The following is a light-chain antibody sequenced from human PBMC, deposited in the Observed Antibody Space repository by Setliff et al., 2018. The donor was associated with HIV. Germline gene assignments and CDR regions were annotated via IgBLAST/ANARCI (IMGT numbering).Light chain of an antibody. J-gene: IGLJ2*01. CDR2: GNT. CDR1: SANIGACYD. Sequence: QSVLTQPPSVSGAPGQRVTISCTGSSANIGACYDVHWYQQVPGTAPKLLISGNTNRPSGVPDRFAGAKSGTSASLAITGRQAEDEADYYCQAYDTSLSGSVFGGGTKVTVL. V-gene: IGLV1-40*01. CDR3: QAYDTSLSGSV.